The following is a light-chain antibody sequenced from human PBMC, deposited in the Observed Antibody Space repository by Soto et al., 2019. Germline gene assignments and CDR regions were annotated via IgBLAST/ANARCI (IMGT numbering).Light chain of an antibody. V-gene: IGLV1-40*01. Sequence: QPVLTQPPSVSGAPGQRVTISCTGNSSNLGAGYDVHWYQQLPGAAPKLVIFGNRNRPSGIPERFSGSKSGTSASLAITGIQAEDEADYYCQAYDYSLTASVFGGGTKLTVL. J-gene: IGLJ3*02. CDR3: QAYDYSLTASV. CDR2: GNR. CDR1: SSNLGAGYD.